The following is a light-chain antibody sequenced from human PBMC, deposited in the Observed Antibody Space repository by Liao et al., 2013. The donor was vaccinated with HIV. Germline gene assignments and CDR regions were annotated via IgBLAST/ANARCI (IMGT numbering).Light chain of an antibody. Sequence: SYELTQPPSVSVSPGQTASITCSGDKLGDKYACWYQQKPGQAPVLVIYYDSDRPSGIPERFSGSNSGNTATLTISRVEAGDEADYYCQAWDSSTEVVFGGGTKLTVL. CDR3: QAWDSSTEVV. V-gene: IGLV3-1*01. CDR2: YDS. J-gene: IGLJ2*01. CDR1: KLGDKY.